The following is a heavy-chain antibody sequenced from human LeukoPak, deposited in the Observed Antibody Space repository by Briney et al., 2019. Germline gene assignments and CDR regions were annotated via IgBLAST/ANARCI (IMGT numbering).Heavy chain of an antibody. Sequence: ASVKVSCKASGYSFTSFYMHWVRQAPGQGLEWMGWINPNSGGTNYAQKFQGRVTMTTDTSISTAYMELRRLRSDDTAVYYCATTAQWLDYFDYWGQGTLVTVS. J-gene: IGHJ4*02. V-gene: IGHV1-2*02. CDR1: GYSFTSFY. D-gene: IGHD6-19*01. CDR3: ATTAQWLDYFDY. CDR2: INPNSGGT.